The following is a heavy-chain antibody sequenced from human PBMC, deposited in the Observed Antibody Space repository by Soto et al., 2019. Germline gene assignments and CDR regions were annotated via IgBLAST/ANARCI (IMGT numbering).Heavy chain of an antibody. CDR2: ISGSDGKT. CDR3: ARWNYLDY. D-gene: IGHD2-15*01. CDR1: GFSFSSYA. J-gene: IGHJ4*02. V-gene: IGHV3-23*01. Sequence: EMQLLESGGGLVQPGGSLRLSCAASGFSFSSYAMSWVRQAPGKGLEWVSTISGSDGKTFYADSVKGRFSISRDTSDNTLYLQMNSLRADDTAIYYCARWNYLDYWGQGARVTVSS.